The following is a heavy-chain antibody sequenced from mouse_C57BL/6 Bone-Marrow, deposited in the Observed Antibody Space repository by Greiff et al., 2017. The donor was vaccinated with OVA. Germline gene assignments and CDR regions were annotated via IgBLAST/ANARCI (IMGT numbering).Heavy chain of an antibody. V-gene: IGHV1-64*01. CDR3: ARVLGLWYFDV. Sequence: QVQLQQPGAELVKPGASVKLSCKASGYTFTSYWMHWVKQRPGQGLEWIGMIHPNSGSTNYNEKFKSKATLTADKSSSTAYMQLSSLTSEDSAVYYCARVLGLWYFDVWGTGTTVTVSS. CDR1: GYTFTSYW. CDR2: IHPNSGST. D-gene: IGHD4-1*01. J-gene: IGHJ1*03.